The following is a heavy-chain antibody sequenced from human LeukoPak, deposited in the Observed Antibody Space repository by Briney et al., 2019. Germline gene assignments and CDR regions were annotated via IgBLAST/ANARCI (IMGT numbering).Heavy chain of an antibody. D-gene: IGHD5-18*01. Sequence: GGFLRLSCEASTFTFTPDWMSWVRQAPGKGLEWVAMIKRYGGEKYYVDSVKGRFTISRDNAKKSLYLQMDSLRDEDTAVYYCASLDTAHPSGVYWGQGTLVAVSS. CDR3: ASLDTAHPSGVY. CDR1: TFTFTPDW. J-gene: IGHJ4*02. CDR2: IKRYGGEK. V-gene: IGHV3-7*01.